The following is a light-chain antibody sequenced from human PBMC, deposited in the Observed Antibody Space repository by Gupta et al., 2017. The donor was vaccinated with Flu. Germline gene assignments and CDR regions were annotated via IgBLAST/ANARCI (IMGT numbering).Light chain of an antibody. CDR2: GNS. CDR3: AAWDDSLNGHYV. Sequence: SSNIGSNNVNWYQQVPGTAPKLLIYGNSQRPSGVPDRFSGSKSGTSASLAISGLQSEDEAYYYCAAWDDSLNGHYVFGTGTKVTAL. V-gene: IGLV1-44*01. J-gene: IGLJ1*01. CDR1: SSNIGSNN.